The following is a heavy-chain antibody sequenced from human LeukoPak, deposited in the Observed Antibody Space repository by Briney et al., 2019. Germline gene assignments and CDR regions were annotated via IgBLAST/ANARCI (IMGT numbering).Heavy chain of an antibody. CDR2: IYYSGST. Sequence: PSETLSLTCTVSGGSISSSSYYWGWIRQPPGKGLEWIGCIYYSGSTYYTPSLKSRVTISVDTSKNQFPLKLSSVTAADTAVYYCARDSIRITMIVVRLGAFDIWGQGTMVTVSS. D-gene: IGHD3-22*01. CDR1: GGSISSSSYY. V-gene: IGHV4-39*02. CDR3: ARDSIRITMIVVRLGAFDI. J-gene: IGHJ3*02.